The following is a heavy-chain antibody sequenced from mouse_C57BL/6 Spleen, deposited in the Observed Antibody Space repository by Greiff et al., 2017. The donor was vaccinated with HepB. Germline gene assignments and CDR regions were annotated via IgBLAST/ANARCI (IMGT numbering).Heavy chain of an antibody. CDR1: GYTFTSYW. CDR2: IDPSDSYT. V-gene: IGHV1-50*01. CDR3: ARRDY. Sequence: VQLQQPGAELVKPGDSVKLSCKASGYTFTSYWMQWVKQRPGQGLEWIGEIDPSDSYTNYNQKFKGKATLTVDTSSSTAYMQLSSLTSEDSAVYYCARRDYWGQGTTLTVSS. J-gene: IGHJ2*01.